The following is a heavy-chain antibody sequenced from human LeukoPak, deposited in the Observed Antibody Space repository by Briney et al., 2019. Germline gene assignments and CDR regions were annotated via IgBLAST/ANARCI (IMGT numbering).Heavy chain of an antibody. J-gene: IGHJ4*02. Sequence: GGSLRLSCAASGFSFSTYNMNWVRQAPGKALEWVSSITSSGREIFYIDSVKGRFTISRDNAEKSLYLQMNSLRAEDTALYYCAKDMGPGGYSYGFGYWGQGTLVTVSS. CDR3: AKDMGPGGYSYGFGY. V-gene: IGHV3-21*04. D-gene: IGHD5-18*01. CDR1: GFSFSTYN. CDR2: ITSSGREI.